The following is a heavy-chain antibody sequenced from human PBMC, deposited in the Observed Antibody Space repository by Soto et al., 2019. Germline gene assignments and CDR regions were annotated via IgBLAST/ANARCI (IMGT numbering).Heavy chain of an antibody. J-gene: IGHJ4*02. CDR2: ILSRTDGGTT. V-gene: IGHV3-15*01. CDR3: VISDYIWGGPRYRWDY. CDR1: GFTFSESW. Sequence: EVQLVESGGDLVKPGGSLRLSCAASGFTFSESWMSWVRQSPGKGLEWVARILSRTDGGTTDYGAPVKGRFSISRDDSTNMLYLKLNYLQSDATAIYYCVISDYIWGGPRYRWDYWGQGTLVTVSS. D-gene: IGHD3-16*02.